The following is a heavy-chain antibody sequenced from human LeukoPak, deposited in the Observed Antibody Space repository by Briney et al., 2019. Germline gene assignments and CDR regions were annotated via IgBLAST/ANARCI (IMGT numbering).Heavy chain of an antibody. V-gene: IGHV3-23*01. Sequence: GGALRLSFAASGFTFSSYAMSWVRQAPGKGGEGGSAISGRGGSTYYADSVNGRVTISRDNSRNTLYLRMNSLGAEGPDVCYCEKDGGAGYCSRTSCLVGSAFQPWGPGTLVTVSS. CDR3: EKDGGAGYCSRTSCLVGSAFQP. CDR2: ISGRGGST. CDR1: GFTFSSYA. D-gene: IGHD2-2*01. J-gene: IGHJ1*01.